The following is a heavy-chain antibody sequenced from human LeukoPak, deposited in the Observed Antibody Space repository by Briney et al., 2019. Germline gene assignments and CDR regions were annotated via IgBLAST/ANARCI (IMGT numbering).Heavy chain of an antibody. J-gene: IGHJ3*02. CDR2: INYSGTT. CDR1: VGSISRQY. Sequence: PSETLSLTCTVSVGSISRQYWTWIRHPPGKGLEWVGFINYSGTTRYNPSLQSRVTISVDTSESYFSLKLTSVTAADTAVYYCARLLDNDSSGDPDTFDMWGQGTMVIVSS. CDR3: ARLLDNDSSGDPDTFDM. D-gene: IGHD3-22*01. V-gene: IGHV4-59*11.